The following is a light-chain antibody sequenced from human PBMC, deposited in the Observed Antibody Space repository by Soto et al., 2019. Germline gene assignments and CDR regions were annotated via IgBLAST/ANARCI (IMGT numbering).Light chain of an antibody. CDR2: AAS. V-gene: IGKV1D-12*01. CDR3: QQANRLPIT. Sequence: DLQMTQSPSSVSAFVGDRVTITCRASQDIGSWLAWYQQRPGKAPKLLIYAASSLQSGVPSRFSGSGSGTDFSLTISSLQPEDFATYYCQQANRLPITFGQGTRLEIK. J-gene: IGKJ5*01. CDR1: QDIGSW.